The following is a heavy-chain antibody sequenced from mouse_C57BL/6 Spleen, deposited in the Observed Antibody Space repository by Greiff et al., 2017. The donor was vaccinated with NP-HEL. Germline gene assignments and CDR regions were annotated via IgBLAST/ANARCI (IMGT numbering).Heavy chain of an antibody. CDR3: ARRSNYYAMDY. J-gene: IGHJ4*01. CDR1: GSSFTSYY. Sequence: VQLQQSGPELVKPGASVKISCKASGSSFTSYYIHWVKQRPGQGLEWIGWLYPGSGNTKYNEKFKGKATLPADTSSSTAYMQLSSLTSEDAAVYDWARRSNYYAMDYWGQGTSVTVSS. CDR2: LYPGSGNT. V-gene: IGHV1-66*01. D-gene: IGHD2-5*01.